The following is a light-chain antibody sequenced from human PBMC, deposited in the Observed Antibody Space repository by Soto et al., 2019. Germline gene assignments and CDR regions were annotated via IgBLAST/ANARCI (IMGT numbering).Light chain of an antibody. CDR3: ASYTRASLYV. V-gene: IGLV2-14*01. CDR1: SSDVGGNKY. J-gene: IGLJ1*01. Sequence: QSALPQPASVAGSPGQSITISCTGTSSDVGGNKYVSWYQQYPGKVPKLLINKVTNRPSGVSYRFSGSKSGNPASLSISALLAEHEADYFCASYTRASLYVFGTGTKATVL. CDR2: KVT.